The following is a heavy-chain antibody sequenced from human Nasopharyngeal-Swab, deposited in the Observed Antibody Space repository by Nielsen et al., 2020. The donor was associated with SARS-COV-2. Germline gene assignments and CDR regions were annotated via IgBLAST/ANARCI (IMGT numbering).Heavy chain of an antibody. CDR1: GGSISSGGYY. D-gene: IGHD3-3*01. V-gene: IGHV4-31*03. CDR3: ARSVILYYDFWSAPMGY. Sequence: SETLSLTCTVSGGSISSGGYYWSWIRQHPGKGLEWIGYIYYSGSTYYNPSLKSRVTISVDTSKNQFSLKLSSVTAADTAVYYCARSVILYYDFWSAPMGYWGQGTLVTVSS. CDR2: IYYSGST. J-gene: IGHJ4*02.